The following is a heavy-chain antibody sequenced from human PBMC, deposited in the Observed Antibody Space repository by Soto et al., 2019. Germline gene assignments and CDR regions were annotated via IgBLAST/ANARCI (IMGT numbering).Heavy chain of an antibody. CDR1: GFVFRTSS. Sequence: EVQLVESGGGLVKPGGSLRLSCETSGFVFRTSSMNWVRQAPGKGLEWVSSISPXXTYXYYADSVKGRFTISRDNAKXXXXXXXXXXXXXXXXXXXXXXXXXXVSGTRPPHSWGQGTLVTVSA. J-gene: IGHJ4*02. V-gene: IGHV3-21*01. D-gene: IGHD3-10*01. CDR3: XXXXXXVSGTRPPHS. CDR2: ISPXXTYX.